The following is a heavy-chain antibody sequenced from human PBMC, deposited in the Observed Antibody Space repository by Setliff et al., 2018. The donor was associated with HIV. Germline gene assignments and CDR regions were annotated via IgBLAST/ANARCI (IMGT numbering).Heavy chain of an antibody. CDR1: GGSFSGYY. V-gene: IGHV4-34*01. CDR3: ATLKMATIYRDFDY. Sequence: SETLSLTCAVYGGSFSGYYWSWIRQPPGKGLEWIGEINHRGSTNCNPSLKXXXXISVDTSKNQFSLKLSSVTAADTAVYYCATLKMATIYRDFDYWGRGTXXXVSS. D-gene: IGHD5-12*01. CDR2: INHRGST. J-gene: IGHJ4*02.